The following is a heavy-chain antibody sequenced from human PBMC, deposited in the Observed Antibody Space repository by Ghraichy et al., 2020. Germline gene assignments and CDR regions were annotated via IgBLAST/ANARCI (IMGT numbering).Heavy chain of an antibody. J-gene: IGHJ3*02. V-gene: IGHV3-23*01. CDR1: GFTFSSYA. CDR2: ISGSGGST. CDR3: AKGYYDSSGYYYVPVPGAFDI. Sequence: GESLNISCAASGFTFSSYAMSWVRQAPGKGLEWVSAISGSGGSTYYADSVKGRFTISRDNSKNTLYLQMNSLRAEDTAVYYCAKGYYDSSGYYYVPVPGAFDIWGQGTMVTVSS. D-gene: IGHD3-22*01.